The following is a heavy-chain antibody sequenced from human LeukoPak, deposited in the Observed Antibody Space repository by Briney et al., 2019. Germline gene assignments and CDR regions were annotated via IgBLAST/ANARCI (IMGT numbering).Heavy chain of an antibody. D-gene: IGHD4-11*01. CDR2: IRYDGSNK. J-gene: IGHJ4*02. CDR3: AKPTDDYSNYFDY. CDR1: GFTFSSYG. V-gene: IGHV3-30*02. Sequence: QPGGSLRLSCAASGFTFSSYGMHWVRQAPGKRLEWVAFIRYDGSNKYYADSVKGRFTISRDNSKNTLYLQMNSLRAEDTAVYYCAKPTDDYSNYFDYWGQGTLVTVSS.